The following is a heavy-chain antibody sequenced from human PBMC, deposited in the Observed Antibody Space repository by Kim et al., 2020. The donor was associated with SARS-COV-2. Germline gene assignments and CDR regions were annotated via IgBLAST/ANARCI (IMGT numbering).Heavy chain of an antibody. J-gene: IGHJ4*02. Sequence: RTVYRDSVRVRFTISRDNSQNMVYLKMDSRRVEDTAVYYCVKELNGFFPDLWGQGTLVTVSS. CDR2: RT. D-gene: IGHD3-9*01. V-gene: IGHV3-23*01. CDR3: VKELNGFFPDL.